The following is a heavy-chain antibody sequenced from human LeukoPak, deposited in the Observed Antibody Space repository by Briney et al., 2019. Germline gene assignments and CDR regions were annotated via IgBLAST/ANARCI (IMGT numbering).Heavy chain of an antibody. V-gene: IGHV4-34*01. CDR1: GGSFSGYY. Sequence: SGTLSLTCAVYGGSFSGYYWSWIRQPPGKGLEWIGEINHSGSTNYNPSLKSRVTISVDTSKNQFSLKLSSVTAADTAVYYCARGQFLRDYWGQGALVTVSS. J-gene: IGHJ4*02. CDR2: INHSGST. CDR3: ARGQFLRDY.